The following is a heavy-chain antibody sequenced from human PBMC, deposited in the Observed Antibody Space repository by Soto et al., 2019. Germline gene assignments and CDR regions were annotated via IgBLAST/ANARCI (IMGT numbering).Heavy chain of an antibody. CDR2: INPDSGGT. Sequence: WASVKVSCKASGYTFTDYYIHWVRQAPGQGLEWVGWINPDSGGTNLAQRFQGRVTMTSDTSINTAYMELSSLRSDDTAVYYCAVRTGQLAIISEFDGDWFFEVWGRGTLVTVSS. D-gene: IGHD2-2*01. CDR1: GYTFTDYY. V-gene: IGHV1-2*02. CDR3: AVRTGQLAIISEFDGDWFFEV. J-gene: IGHJ2*01.